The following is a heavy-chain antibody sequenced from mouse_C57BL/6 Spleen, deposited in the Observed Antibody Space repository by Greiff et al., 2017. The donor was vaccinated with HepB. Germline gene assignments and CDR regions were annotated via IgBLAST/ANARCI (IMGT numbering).Heavy chain of an antibody. D-gene: IGHD2-5*01. J-gene: IGHJ1*03. CDR3: ARGYSNFYWYFDV. V-gene: IGHV3-1*01. CDR2: ISYSGST. Sequence: EVQLVESGPGMVKPSQSLSLTCTVTGYSITSGYDWHWIRHFPGNKLEWMGYISYSGSTNYNPSLKSRISITHDTSKNHFFLKLNSVTTEDTATYYCARGYSNFYWYFDVWGTGTTVTVSS. CDR1: GYSITSGYD.